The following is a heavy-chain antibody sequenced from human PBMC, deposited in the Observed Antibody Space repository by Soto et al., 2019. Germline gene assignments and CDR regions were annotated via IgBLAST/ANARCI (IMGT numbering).Heavy chain of an antibody. J-gene: IGHJ6*02. CDR2: ISDYNGHT. D-gene: IGHD3-10*01. V-gene: IGHV1-18*01. CDR3: AREGFYSGSGTYSPPRYYGMDV. Sequence: QVHLVQSGGEVKKPGASVKVSCRASGYTFSNYGISWVRQAPGQGLEWMGWISDYNGHTFYGKKFQGRVTMTTDTSTRTAFMELRSLRSDDTAVYYCAREGFYSGSGTYSPPRYYGMDVWGQGTTVTVSS. CDR1: GYTFSNYG.